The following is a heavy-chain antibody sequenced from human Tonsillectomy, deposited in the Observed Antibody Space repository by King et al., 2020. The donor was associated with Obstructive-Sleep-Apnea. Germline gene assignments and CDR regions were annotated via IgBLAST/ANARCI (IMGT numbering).Heavy chain of an antibody. Sequence: QLQESGPGLVKPSQTLSLTCTVSGGSISSGDYYWSWIRQPPGKGLEWIGYIYYSGSTYYNPSLKSRVTISVDTSKNQFSLKLSSVTAADTAGYYCASSIVAVAAPPYYYYYGMDVWGQGTTVTVSS. CDR1: GGSISSGDYY. D-gene: IGHD6-19*01. J-gene: IGHJ6*02. CDR2: IYYSGST. V-gene: IGHV4-30-4*01. CDR3: ASSIVAVAAPPYYYYYGMDV.